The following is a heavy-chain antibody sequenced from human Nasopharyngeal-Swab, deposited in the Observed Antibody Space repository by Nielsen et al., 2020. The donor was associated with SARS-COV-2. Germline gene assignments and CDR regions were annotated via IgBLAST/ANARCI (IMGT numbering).Heavy chain of an antibody. V-gene: IGHV3-9*01. CDR2: ISWNSRRI. CDR3: ARGTGVYCSGGSCYPGAFDY. D-gene: IGHD2-15*01. J-gene: IGHJ4*02. CDR1: GFTFDDYA. Sequence: SLKISCAASGFTFDDYAMHWVQQVPGKGLEWVSGISWNSRRIGYADSVKGRFTISRDNAKNSLFLQMNSLRAEDTAVYYCARGTGVYCSGGSCYPGAFDYWGQGTLVTVSS.